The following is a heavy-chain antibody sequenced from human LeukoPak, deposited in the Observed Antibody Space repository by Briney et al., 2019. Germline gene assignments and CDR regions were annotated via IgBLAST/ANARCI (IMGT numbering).Heavy chain of an antibody. CDR1: GGSISSYY. CDR2: IYYSGST. CDR3: AQVKQWQKRGWFDP. D-gene: IGHD6-19*01. J-gene: IGHJ5*02. Sequence: IPSETLSLTCTVSGGSISSYYWSWIRQPPGKGLEWIGYIYYSGSTNYNPSLKSRVTISVDKSKNQFSLKLSSVTAADTAVYYCAQVKQWQKRGWFDPWGQGTLVTVSS. V-gene: IGHV4-59*12.